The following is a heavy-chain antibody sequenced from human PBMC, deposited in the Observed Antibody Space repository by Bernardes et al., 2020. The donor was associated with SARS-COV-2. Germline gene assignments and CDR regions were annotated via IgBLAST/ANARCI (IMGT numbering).Heavy chain of an antibody. J-gene: IGHJ5*02. V-gene: IGHV4-39*01. CDR2: IYYSGST. CDR1: GGSISSSSYY. CDR3: AVGNGDFKNWLDP. D-gene: IGHD4-17*01. Sequence: ETLSLTCTVSGGSISSSSYYWGWIRQPPGKGLEWIGNIYYSGSTSYNPSLKSRVTISVETSKNQFSLKLNSVTAADTAIYYCAVGNGDFKNWLDPWGQGTLVTVSS.